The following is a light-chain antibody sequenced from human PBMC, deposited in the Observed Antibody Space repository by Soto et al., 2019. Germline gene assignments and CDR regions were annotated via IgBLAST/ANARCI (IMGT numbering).Light chain of an antibody. V-gene: IGKV3-20*01. J-gene: IGKJ4*01. CDR3: QQYGSTPLT. Sequence: EIVLKQSPATLSLSPGERATLSCRASQSVKNNYLAWYQQKPGQPPRFLIYDASSRATGIPDRFSGSGSGTDFTLTISRLEPEDFAVYYCQQYGSTPLTFGGGTKVDIK. CDR1: QSVKNNY. CDR2: DAS.